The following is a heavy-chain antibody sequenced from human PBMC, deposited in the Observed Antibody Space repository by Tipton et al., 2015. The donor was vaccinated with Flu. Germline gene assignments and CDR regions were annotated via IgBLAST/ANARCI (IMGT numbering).Heavy chain of an antibody. V-gene: IGHV1-2*02. J-gene: IGHJ3*02. CDR1: GYTVTGYY. CDR2: INPNSGGT. D-gene: IGHD6-19*01. CDR3: ARPRLQWLVRLDAFDI. Sequence: QLVQSGAEVKKPGASVKVSCKASGYTVTGYYMHWVRQAPGQGLEWMGWINPNSGGTNYAQKFQGRVTMTRDTSISTAYMELSRLRSDDTAVYYCARPRLQWLVRLDAFDIWGQGTMVTVSS.